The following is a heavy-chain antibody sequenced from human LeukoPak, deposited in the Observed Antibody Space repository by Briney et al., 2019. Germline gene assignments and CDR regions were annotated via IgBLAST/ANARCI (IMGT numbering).Heavy chain of an antibody. CDR3: ARERSGYCSGGSCPRMDV. CDR2: IKQDGREK. D-gene: IGHD2-15*01. J-gene: IGHJ6*02. CDR1: GFTFTIYA. Sequence: GGSLRLSCAASGFTFTIYAMSWVRQAPGKGLEWVANIKQDGREKYYVDSMKGRFTISRDNAKNSLYLQMNSLRAEDTAVYYCARERSGYCSGGSCPRMDVWGQGTTVTVSS. V-gene: IGHV3-7*05.